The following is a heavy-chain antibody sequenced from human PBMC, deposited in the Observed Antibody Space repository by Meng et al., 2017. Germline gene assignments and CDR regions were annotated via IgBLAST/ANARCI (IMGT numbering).Heavy chain of an antibody. D-gene: IGHD6-19*01. CDR2: IIPIFGTA. V-gene: IGHV1-69*01. Sequence: QVYLLRPGARETRPGSSVKVACKASAGAFSRYAISWVRHAPGQGLEWLGGIIPIFGTANYAQKFQGRVTITADESTSTAYMELSSLRSEDTAVYYCARDESYIAVAGPNGFDPWGQGTLVTVSS. J-gene: IGHJ5*02. CDR1: AGAFSRYA. CDR3: ARDESYIAVAGPNGFDP.